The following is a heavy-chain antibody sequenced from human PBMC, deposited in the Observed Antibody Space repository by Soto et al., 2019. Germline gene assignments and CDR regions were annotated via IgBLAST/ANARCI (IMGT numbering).Heavy chain of an antibody. CDR3: ARDSTRRGACDI. V-gene: IGHV4-34*01. Sequence: SETLSLTSAVYNGSFSVYYWTWIRQPPGKGLEWIGEINHSGSTNYNPSLKSRVTISVDTSKNQFSLKLSSATAADTAVYYCARDSTRRGACDIWGQGTMVTVSS. CDR1: NGSFSVYY. J-gene: IGHJ3*02. D-gene: IGHD2-2*01. CDR2: INHSGST.